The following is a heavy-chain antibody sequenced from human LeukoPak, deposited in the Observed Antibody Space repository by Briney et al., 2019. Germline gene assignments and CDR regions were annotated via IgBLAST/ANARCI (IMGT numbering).Heavy chain of an antibody. CDR1: GFTFSTYW. CDR3: TREAAAGIDY. J-gene: IGHJ4*02. D-gene: IGHD6-13*01. Sequence: GGSLRLSCAASGFTFSTYWMSWVRQAPGKGLEWVANIKQDGSEKYYLDSVKGRFTISRDNAKNSLYLQMNSLRAEDTAVYFCTREAAAGIDYWGQGTLVTVSS. CDR2: IKQDGSEK. V-gene: IGHV3-7*01.